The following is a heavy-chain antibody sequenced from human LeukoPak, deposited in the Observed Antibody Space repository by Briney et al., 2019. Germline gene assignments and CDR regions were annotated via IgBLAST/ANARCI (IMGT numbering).Heavy chain of an antibody. CDR1: GFTFSSYS. CDR3: ARAPNNIVLMVYLVY. Sequence: PGGSLRLSCAASGFTFSSYSMNWVRQAPGKGLEYVSDISSIGGSTYYANSVKGRFTISRDNSKNTLYLQMGSLRAEDMAVYYCARAPNNIVLMVYLVYWGQGTLVTVSS. D-gene: IGHD2-8*01. V-gene: IGHV3-64*01. CDR2: ISSIGGST. J-gene: IGHJ4*02.